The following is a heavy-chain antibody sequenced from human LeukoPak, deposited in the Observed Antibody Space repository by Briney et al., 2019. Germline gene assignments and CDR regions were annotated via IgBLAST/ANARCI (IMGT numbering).Heavy chain of an antibody. J-gene: IGHJ6*03. CDR1: GFTFSSYW. CDR3: ARDLYIVATINYYYMDV. D-gene: IGHD5-12*01. CDR2: INSDGSST. V-gene: IGHV3-74*01. Sequence: GGSLRLSCAASGFTFSSYWMHWVRQAPGKGLVWVSRINSDGSSTSYADSVKGRFTISRDNAKNTLYLQMNSLRAEDTAVYYCARDLYIVATINYYYMDVWGKGTTVTISS.